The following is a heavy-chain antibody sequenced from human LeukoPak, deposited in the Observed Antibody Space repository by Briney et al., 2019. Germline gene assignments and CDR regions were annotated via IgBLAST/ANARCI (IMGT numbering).Heavy chain of an antibody. CDR1: GGSISSYY. CDR2: IYYSGST. J-gene: IGHJ6*03. Sequence: SETLSLTCTVSGGSISSYYWSWIRQPPGKGLEWIGYIYYSGSTNYNPSLKSRVTISVDTSKNQFSLKVNSVTAADPAVYYCARAPGNDYYPYYYMDVWGKGTTVTVSS. D-gene: IGHD4/OR15-4a*01. CDR3: ARAPGNDYYPYYYMDV. V-gene: IGHV4-59*01.